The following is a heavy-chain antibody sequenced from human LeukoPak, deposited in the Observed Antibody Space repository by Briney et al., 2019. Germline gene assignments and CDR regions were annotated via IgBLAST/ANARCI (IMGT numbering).Heavy chain of an antibody. CDR2: IYHSGST. D-gene: IGHD3-10*01. J-gene: IGHJ4*02. Sequence: MSAETLSLTCTVSGYSISSGYYWGWIRQPPGKGLEWLGSIYHSGSTYYTPSLKSRVTISVDTSKNQISLKLSSVTAADTAVYYCARGPRKVRGVIHRAYYFDFWGRGTLVPVSS. CDR3: ARGPRKVRGVIHRAYYFDF. CDR1: GYSISSGYY. V-gene: IGHV4-38-2*02.